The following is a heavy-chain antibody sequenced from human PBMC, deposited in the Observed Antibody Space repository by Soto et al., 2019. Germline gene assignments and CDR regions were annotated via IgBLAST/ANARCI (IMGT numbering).Heavy chain of an antibody. CDR3: ASCDYDVLTGYSYDD. D-gene: IGHD3-9*01. CDR2: IIPMIGRT. V-gene: IGHV1-69*01. CDR1: GGTFNNYG. J-gene: IGHJ4*02. Sequence: QVQLVQSGAEVKKPGSSVKVSCKASGGTFNNYGMGWVRQAPGQGLEWMGGIIPMIGRTNYAQKFQGRLTLTADASRSTAYMERRSLRSDDTAVYYCASCDYDVLTGYSYDDWGQGTLVTVSS.